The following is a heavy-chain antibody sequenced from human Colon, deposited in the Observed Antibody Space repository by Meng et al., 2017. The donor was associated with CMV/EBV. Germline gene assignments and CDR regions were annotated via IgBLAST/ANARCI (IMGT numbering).Heavy chain of an antibody. CDR3: ARHDGYYDFLSGWRAMDV. J-gene: IGHJ6*01. D-gene: IGHD3-3*01. CDR1: GDTFSSYT. V-gene: IGHV1-69*08. Sequence: SVKVSCKASGDTFSSYTIVWVRQAPGQGLEWMGGVIPILGTVHYEQRFQGRLTITADKSAATAFMELSRLRSEDTAVYYCARHDGYYDFLSGWRAMDVWGQGSTVTVSS. CDR2: VIPILGTV.